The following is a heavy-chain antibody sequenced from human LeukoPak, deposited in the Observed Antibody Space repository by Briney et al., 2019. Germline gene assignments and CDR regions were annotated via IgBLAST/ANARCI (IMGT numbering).Heavy chain of an antibody. Sequence: GASVKVSCKASGGTFISYAISWVRQAPGQGLEWMGGIIPIFGTANYAQKFQGRVTITADESTSTAYMELSSLRSEDTAVYYCARGGRRTSPYDWFDPWGQGTLVTVSS. CDR2: IIPIFGTA. CDR1: GGTFISYA. V-gene: IGHV1-69*13. J-gene: IGHJ5*02. CDR3: ARGGRRTSPYDWFDP. D-gene: IGHD1-1*01.